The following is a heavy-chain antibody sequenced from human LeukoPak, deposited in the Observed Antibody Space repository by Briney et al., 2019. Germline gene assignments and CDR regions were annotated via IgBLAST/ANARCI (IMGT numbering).Heavy chain of an antibody. J-gene: IGHJ6*02. CDR3: ARLGDDYYGMDV. CDR1: GFTVSSNY. Sequence: PGGSLRLSCAASGFTVSSNYMSWVRQAPGKGLEWVSVIYSGGSTYYADSVKGRFTISRDNSKNTLYLQINSLRAEDTAVYYCARLGDDYYGMDVWGQGTTVTVSS. V-gene: IGHV3-53*01. CDR2: IYSGGST. D-gene: IGHD2-21*02.